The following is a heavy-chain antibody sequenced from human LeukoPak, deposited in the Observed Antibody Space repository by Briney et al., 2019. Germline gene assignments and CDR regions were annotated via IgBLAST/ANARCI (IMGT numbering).Heavy chain of an antibody. Sequence: ASVKVSCKASGYTFTGYYMHWVRQAPGQGLEWMGVINPSGGSTSYAQNFQGRVTMTRDMSTSTVYMELSSLRADDTAVYYCARGGVGATTYVWFDPWGQGTLVTVSS. CDR2: INPSGGST. D-gene: IGHD1-26*01. CDR1: GYTFTGYY. V-gene: IGHV1-46*01. CDR3: ARGGVGATTYVWFDP. J-gene: IGHJ5*02.